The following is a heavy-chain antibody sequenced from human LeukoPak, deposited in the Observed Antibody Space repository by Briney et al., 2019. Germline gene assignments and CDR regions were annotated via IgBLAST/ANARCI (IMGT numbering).Heavy chain of an antibody. CDR1: GFTLTNYH. CDR3: ARDSHWGPWYFDL. CDR2: IKQDGSEK. V-gene: IGHV3-7*01. Sequence: ASVKVSCKASGFTLTNYHMHWVRQAPGQGLEWVANIKQDGSEKYYVDSVKGRFTISRDNAKNSLYLQMNSLRAEDTAVYYCARDSHWGPWYFDLWGRGTLVTVSS. D-gene: IGHD7-27*01. J-gene: IGHJ2*01.